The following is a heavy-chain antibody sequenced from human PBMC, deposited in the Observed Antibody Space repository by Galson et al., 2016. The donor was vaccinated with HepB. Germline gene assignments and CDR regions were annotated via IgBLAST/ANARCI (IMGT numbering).Heavy chain of an antibody. V-gene: IGHV4-59*12. J-gene: IGHJ6*02. Sequence: SETLYLTCTVSDGSISSYYWSWIRQHPGKGLEWIGYIYHSGSTYYNPSLKSRVTISVDKSKNQFSLRLTSVLAADTAVYYCVRAREEVAPYYYYYGMNVWGQVTTVTVSS. D-gene: IGHD5-12*01. CDR2: IYHSGST. CDR1: DGSISSYY. CDR3: VRAREEVAPYYYYYGMNV.